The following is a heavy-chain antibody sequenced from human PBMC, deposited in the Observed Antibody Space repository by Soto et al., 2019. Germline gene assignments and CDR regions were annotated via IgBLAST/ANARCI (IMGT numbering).Heavy chain of an antibody. CDR3: AREFYGGNSDAFDI. V-gene: IGHV4-34*01. Sequence: ASETLSLTCAVYGGSFSGYYWSWIRQPPGKGLEWIGEINHSGSTNYNPSLKRRVTISVDTSKNQFSPKLSSVTAADTAVYYCAREFYGGNSDAFDIWGQGTMVTVSS. J-gene: IGHJ3*02. CDR2: INHSGST. CDR1: GGSFSGYY. D-gene: IGHD4-17*01.